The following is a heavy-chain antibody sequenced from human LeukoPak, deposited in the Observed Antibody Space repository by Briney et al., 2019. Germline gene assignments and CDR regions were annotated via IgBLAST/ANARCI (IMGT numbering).Heavy chain of an antibody. D-gene: IGHD4-23*01. Sequence: SVKVSCKASGGTFSSYAISWVRQAPGQGLEWMGGIIPIFGTANYAQKFQGRVTITADESTSTAYMELSSLRSEDTAVYYCARQRTTVDPFDYWGQGTLVTVSS. CDR1: GGTFSSYA. J-gene: IGHJ4*02. V-gene: IGHV1-69*13. CDR3: ARQRTTVDPFDY. CDR2: IIPIFGTA.